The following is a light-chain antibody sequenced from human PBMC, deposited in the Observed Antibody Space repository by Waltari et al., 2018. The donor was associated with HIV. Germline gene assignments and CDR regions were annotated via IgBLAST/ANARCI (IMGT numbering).Light chain of an antibody. CDR3: CSYAGSTTWL. CDR1: SSDVGSYNL. Sequence: SALTQPASVSGSPGQAITVSCTGSSSDVGSYNLVSWYQQHPGKAPKLMIYEDDKRPSGVSNRFSRAKSGNTASLTISGLQAEDEADYYCCSYAGSTTWLFGGGTKLTVL. CDR2: EDD. J-gene: IGLJ3*02. V-gene: IGLV2-23*01.